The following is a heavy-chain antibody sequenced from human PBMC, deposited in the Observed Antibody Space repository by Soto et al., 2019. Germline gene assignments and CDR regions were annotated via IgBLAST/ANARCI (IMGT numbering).Heavy chain of an antibody. J-gene: IGHJ4*02. CDR2: ISAYNGNT. CDR1: GSALKSYD. Sequence: ASVKVSCKASGSALKSYDVHWVRQAPGQGLEWMGWISAYNGNTNYAQKLQGRVTMTTDTSTSTAYMELRSLRSDDTAVYYCARDSTPYGSGSHYDYWGQGTLVTVSS. CDR3: ARDSTPYGSGSHYDY. V-gene: IGHV1-18*01. D-gene: IGHD3-10*01.